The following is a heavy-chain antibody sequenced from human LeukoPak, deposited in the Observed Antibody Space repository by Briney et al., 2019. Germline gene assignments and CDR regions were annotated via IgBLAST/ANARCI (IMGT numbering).Heavy chain of an antibody. Sequence: PGGSLRLSCAASGFTFSSYGMHWVRQAPGKGLEWVAVIWYDGSNKYYADSVKGRFTISRDNSKNTLYLQMNSLRAEDTAVYYCARDQTICDSSGYCGSDAFDIWGQGTMVTVSS. CDR3: ARDQTICDSSGYCGSDAFDI. CDR1: GFTFSSYG. CDR2: IWYDGSNK. D-gene: IGHD3-22*01. J-gene: IGHJ3*02. V-gene: IGHV3-33*01.